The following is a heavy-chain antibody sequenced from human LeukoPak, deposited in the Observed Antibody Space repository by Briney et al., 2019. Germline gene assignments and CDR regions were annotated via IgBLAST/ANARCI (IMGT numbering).Heavy chain of an antibody. V-gene: IGHV3-74*03. Sequence: GGSLRLSCAASGFTFSSYWMHWVRQVPGKGLVWVSRINSDGSSITYADSVKGRFTISRDNAKNTLYLQMNSLRVEDTAVYYCVREGRVSGYDFDCWGQGTLVIVSS. CDR1: GFTFSSYW. CDR2: INSDGSSI. J-gene: IGHJ4*02. D-gene: IGHD5-12*01. CDR3: VREGRVSGYDFDC.